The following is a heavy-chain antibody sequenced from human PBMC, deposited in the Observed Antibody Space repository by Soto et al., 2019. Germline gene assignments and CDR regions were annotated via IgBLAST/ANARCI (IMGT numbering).Heavy chain of an antibody. CDR3: ASALTHDSSGYYYYYYYGMDV. D-gene: IGHD3-22*01. J-gene: IGHJ6*02. Sequence: GGSLRLSCAASGFTFSSYAMSWVRQAPGKGLEWVSAISGSGGSTYYADSVKGRFTISRDNSKNTLYLQMNSLRAEDTAVYYCASALTHDSSGYYYYYYYGMDVWGQGTTVTVSS. CDR2: ISGSGGST. V-gene: IGHV3-23*01. CDR1: GFTFSSYA.